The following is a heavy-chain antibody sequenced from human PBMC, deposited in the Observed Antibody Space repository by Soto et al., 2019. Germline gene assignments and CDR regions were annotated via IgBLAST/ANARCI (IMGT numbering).Heavy chain of an antibody. Sequence: GGSLRLSCAASGFTFCSYGMHWVRQAPGKGLEWVAVISYDGSNKYYADSVKGRFTISRDNSKNTLYLQMNSLRAEDTAVYYCAVSSSRYPHDYWGQGTLVTASS. V-gene: IGHV3-30*03. J-gene: IGHJ4*02. CDR3: AVSSSRYPHDY. CDR1: GFTFCSYG. D-gene: IGHD2-2*01. CDR2: ISYDGSNK.